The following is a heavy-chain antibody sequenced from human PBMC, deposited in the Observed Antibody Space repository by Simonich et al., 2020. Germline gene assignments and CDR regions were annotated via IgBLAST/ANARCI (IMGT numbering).Heavy chain of an antibody. J-gene: IGHJ3*02. D-gene: IGHD3-16*01. CDR2: ISSSSSYI. CDR3: AREQARGGAFDI. Sequence: EVQLVESGGGLVKPGGALRLSCAASGFTFRSYSMNWVRQAPGKGLEWVSSISSSSSYIYYADSVKGRFTISRDNAKNSLYLQMNSLRAEDTAVYYCAREQARGGAFDIWGQGTMVTVSS. V-gene: IGHV3-21*01. CDR1: GFTFRSYS.